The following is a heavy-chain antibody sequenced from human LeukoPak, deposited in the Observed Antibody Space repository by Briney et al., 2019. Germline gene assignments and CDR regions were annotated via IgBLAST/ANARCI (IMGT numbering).Heavy chain of an antibody. V-gene: IGHV3-13*01. J-gene: IGHJ4*02. CDR3: ARLTGNNYFDY. CDR2: IGSAGDT. D-gene: IGHD1-20*01. CDR1: GFTFSRYD. Sequence: GFLVLSCAASGFTFSRYDMHWVRQATGEGLEWVSAIGSAGDTYYPGSVKGRFTISRENAKNSLYLQMNSLRAGDTAVYYCARLTGNNYFDYWGQGTLVTVSS.